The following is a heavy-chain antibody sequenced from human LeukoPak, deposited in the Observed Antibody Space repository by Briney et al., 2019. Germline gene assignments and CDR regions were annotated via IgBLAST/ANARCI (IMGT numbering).Heavy chain of an antibody. Sequence: LSLTWTVAAASISISSYGSGWLRQPAGKGLEWVGSMDDGGSTYYNPSLESRFTMSIETSTSQCSRRVSSVTAADTAVYYCARRRSGRWFDPWGQGTLVTVSS. CDR1: AASISISSYG. CDR3: ARRRSGRWFDP. V-gene: IGHV4-39*01. D-gene: IGHD3-10*01. J-gene: IGHJ5*02. CDR2: MDDGGST.